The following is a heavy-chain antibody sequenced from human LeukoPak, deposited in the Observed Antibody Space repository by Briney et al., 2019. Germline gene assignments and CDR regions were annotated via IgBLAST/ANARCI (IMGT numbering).Heavy chain of an antibody. CDR3: PRVRARKPDY. J-gene: IGHJ4*02. V-gene: IGHV1-18*01. Sequence: ASVKVSCKASGGTFSSYAISWVRQAPGQGLEWMGWISAYNGNTNYTQKLQGRVTMTTDTSTSTAYMELRSLRSDDTAVYYCPRVRARKPDYWGQGTLVTVSS. D-gene: IGHD6-6*01. CDR2: ISAYNGNT. CDR1: GGTFSSYA.